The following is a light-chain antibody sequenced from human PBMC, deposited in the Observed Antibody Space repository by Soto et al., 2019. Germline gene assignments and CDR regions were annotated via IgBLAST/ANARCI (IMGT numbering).Light chain of an antibody. CDR1: LSVSSI. CDR3: QHYDSLPIT. J-gene: IGKJ5*01. Sequence: EIVMTQSPATLSVSPGERATLSCRASLSVSSILAWYQQKPGQAPRLLIYGASSRATGIPDRFSGSGSGTDFTLTISRLEPEDFAVFYCQHYDSLPITFGQGTRLEIK. V-gene: IGKV3-20*01. CDR2: GAS.